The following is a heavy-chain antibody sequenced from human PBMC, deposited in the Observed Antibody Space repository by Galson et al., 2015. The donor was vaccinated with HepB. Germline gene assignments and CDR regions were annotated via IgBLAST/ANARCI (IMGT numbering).Heavy chain of an antibody. Sequence: SLRLSCAASGFTVGASYMSWVRQAPGQGLEWVSAIYDGGSIYYADFAKGRFSISRDNSKNTLYLQMSGLRAEDTAVYYCARAGHYGGKGNWFDSWGQGTLVTVSS. CDR2: IYDGGSI. CDR1: GFTVGASY. V-gene: IGHV3-66*02. D-gene: IGHD4-23*01. J-gene: IGHJ5*01. CDR3: ARAGHYGGKGNWFDS.